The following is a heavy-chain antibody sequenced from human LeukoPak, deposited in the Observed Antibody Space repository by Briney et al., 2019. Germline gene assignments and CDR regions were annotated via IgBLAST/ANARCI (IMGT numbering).Heavy chain of an antibody. V-gene: IGHV3-23*01. CDR3: AKAHYDILTGYSPRLHFDY. J-gene: IGHJ4*02. CDR1: GFTFSSYA. Sequence: PGGSLRLSCAASGFTFSSYAMSWVRQAPGKGLERVSAISGSGGSTYYADSVKGRFTISRDNSKNTLYLQMNSLRAEDTAVYYCAKAHYDILTGYSPRLHFDYWGQGTLVTVSS. CDR2: ISGSGGST. D-gene: IGHD3-9*01.